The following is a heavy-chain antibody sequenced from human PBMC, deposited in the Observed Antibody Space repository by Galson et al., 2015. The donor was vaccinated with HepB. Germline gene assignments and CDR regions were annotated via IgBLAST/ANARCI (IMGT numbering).Heavy chain of an antibody. CDR3: ARDLDPNRYNWNYAMDV. CDR1: GYTFSNYY. V-gene: IGHV1-46*01. CDR2: INPSGGST. J-gene: IGHJ6*02. Sequence: SVKVSCKASGYTFSNYYMYWVRQAPGQGLEWMGIINPSGGSTSYAQKFQGRVAMTRDTFTSTVYMELSSLRSEDTAVYYCARDLDPNRYNWNYAMDVWGQGTTVTVSS. D-gene: IGHD1-20*01.